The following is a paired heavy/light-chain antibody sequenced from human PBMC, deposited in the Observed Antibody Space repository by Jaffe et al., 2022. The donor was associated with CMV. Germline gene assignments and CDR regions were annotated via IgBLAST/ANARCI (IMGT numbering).Heavy chain of an antibody. Sequence: EVRLVESGGGLVKPGGSLRLSCVASGFTFNSHVMNWVRQAPGKGLEWVSSISSSSDYIHYADSVKGRFTISRDNAQNSLYLQMDSLRAEDTAVYYCARDGEFLHQNYSSGYRHYYYFYYMDVWGKGTTVTVSS. D-gene: IGHD3-22*01. V-gene: IGHV3-21*02. J-gene: IGHJ6*03. CDR3: ARDGEFLHQNYSSGYRHYYYFYYMDV. CDR2: ISSSSDYI. CDR1: GFTFNSHV.
Light chain of an antibody. J-gene: IGKJ2*01. CDR2: EVS. CDR1: QSVRSY. CDR3: QQRDNWPYT. Sequence: EIVLTQSPATLSLSPGERATLSCRASQSVRSYIAWYQQKPGQVPRLLVYEVSNRATGIPARFSGSGSGTDFTLTISSLEPEDFAVYYCQQRDNWPYTFGQGTKLEIK. V-gene: IGKV3-11*01.